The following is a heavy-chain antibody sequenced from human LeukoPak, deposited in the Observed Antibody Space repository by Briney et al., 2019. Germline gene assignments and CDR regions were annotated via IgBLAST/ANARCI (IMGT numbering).Heavy chain of an antibody. CDR3: ARIALRHYGMDV. CDR1: GGTFSSYA. Sequence: SVKVSCKASGGTFSSYAISWVRQAPGQGLEWMGGIIPIFGTANYAQKFQGRVTITAGESTSTAYMELRSLRSDDTAVYYCARIALRHYGMDVWGQGTTVTVSS. J-gene: IGHJ6*02. D-gene: IGHD2-21*01. V-gene: IGHV1-69*13. CDR2: IIPIFGTA.